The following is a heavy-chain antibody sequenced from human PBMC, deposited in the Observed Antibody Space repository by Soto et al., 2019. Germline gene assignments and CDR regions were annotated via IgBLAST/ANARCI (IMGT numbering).Heavy chain of an antibody. V-gene: IGHV4-4*02. CDR2: IYHSGST. Sequence: QVQLEESGPGLVKPSGTLSLTCAVSSGSISSSNWWSWVRQPPGKGLEWIGEIYHSGSTNYNPSLKSRVTISVDKSKNQVSLKLSSVTAADTAVYYCLYSRGRGGEFDYWGQGTLVTVSS. CDR1: SGSISSSNW. CDR3: LYSRGRGGEFDY. J-gene: IGHJ4*02. D-gene: IGHD6-19*01.